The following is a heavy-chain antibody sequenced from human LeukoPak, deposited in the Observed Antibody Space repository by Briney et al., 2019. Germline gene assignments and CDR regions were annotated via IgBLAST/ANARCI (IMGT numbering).Heavy chain of an antibody. D-gene: IGHD1-26*01. V-gene: IGHV3-23*01. CDR3: AKVGGSYGDHYYYYMDV. J-gene: IGHJ6*03. CDR1: GFTFSSYA. Sequence: GGSLRLSCAASGFTFSSYAMSWVRQAPGKGLEWVSAISGSGGSTYYADSVKGRFTISRDNSKNTLYLQMNSLRAEDTAVYYCAKVGGSYGDHYYYYMDVWGKGTTVTVSS. CDR2: ISGSGGST.